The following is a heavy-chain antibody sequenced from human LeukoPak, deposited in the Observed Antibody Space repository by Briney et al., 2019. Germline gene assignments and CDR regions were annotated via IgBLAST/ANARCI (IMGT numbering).Heavy chain of an antibody. D-gene: IGHD6-13*01. V-gene: IGHV4-61*02. CDR3: ARSSSWSGPDY. CDR2: IYTSGST. J-gene: IGHJ4*02. Sequence: SETLSLTCTVSGGSISSGSYYWSWIRQPAGKGLEWIVRIYTSGSTNYNPSLKSRVTISVDTSKNQFSLKLSSVTAADTAVYYCARSSSWSGPDYWGQGTLVTVSS. CDR1: GGSISSGSYY.